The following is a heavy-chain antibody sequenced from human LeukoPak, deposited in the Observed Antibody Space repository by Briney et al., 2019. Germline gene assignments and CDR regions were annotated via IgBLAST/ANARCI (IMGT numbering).Heavy chain of an antibody. CDR2: TNPNSGYT. CDR1: GYAFTSYD. D-gene: IGHD6-13*01. J-gene: IGHJ3*02. V-gene: IGHV1-8*01. CDR3: ARGNRLYSSSWSSLAFDI. Sequence: GASVKVSCKASGYAFTSYDINWVRQATGQGLEWMGWTNPNSGYTGYAQKFQGRVIMTRSTSISTAYMELSSLRSEDTAVYYCARGNRLYSSSWSSLAFDICGQGTIVTVSS.